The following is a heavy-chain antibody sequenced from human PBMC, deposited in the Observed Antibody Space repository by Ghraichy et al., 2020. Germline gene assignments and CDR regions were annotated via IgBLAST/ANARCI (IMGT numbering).Heavy chain of an antibody. CDR3: ARVGIRYDSSGYLGY. Sequence: GGSLRLSCAASGFTFSSYGMHWVRQAPGKGLEWVAVIWYDGSNKYYADSVKGRFTISRDNSKNTLYLQMNSLRAEDTAVYYCARVGIRYDSSGYLGYWGQGTLVTVSS. D-gene: IGHD3-22*01. CDR1: GFTFSSYG. V-gene: IGHV3-33*01. J-gene: IGHJ4*02. CDR2: IWYDGSNK.